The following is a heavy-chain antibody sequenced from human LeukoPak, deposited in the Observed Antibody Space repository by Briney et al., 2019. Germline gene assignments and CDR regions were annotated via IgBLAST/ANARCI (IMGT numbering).Heavy chain of an antibody. J-gene: IGHJ4*02. D-gene: IGHD2-15*01. CDR1: GFTFSNYW. V-gene: IGHV3-74*01. CDR3: ASRGASKFSGNPKHFDS. Sequence: GGSLRLTCAASGFTFSNYWMHWVRQAPGKGLVWVSRINSDGSSTSYADSVKGRFTISRDNARNTLYLQMNSLRDEDTAMYYFASRGASKFSGNPKHFDSWGQETLSPSPQ. CDR2: INSDGSST.